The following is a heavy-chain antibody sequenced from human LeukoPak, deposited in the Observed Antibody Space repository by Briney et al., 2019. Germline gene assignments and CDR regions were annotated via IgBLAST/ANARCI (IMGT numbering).Heavy chain of an antibody. D-gene: IGHD3-22*01. Sequence: AESLMISCKGSAYSFTSYWIGLVRQMPGKGLDWMGIIYPGDSDTRYSPSCQGQATNSADNSISTAHLQWSSLNASDNAMSYCASQDSSGYDAFDIWGQGTMVTVSS. J-gene: IGHJ3*02. V-gene: IGHV5-51*01. CDR3: ASQDSSGYDAFDI. CDR1: AYSFTSYW. CDR2: IYPGDSDT.